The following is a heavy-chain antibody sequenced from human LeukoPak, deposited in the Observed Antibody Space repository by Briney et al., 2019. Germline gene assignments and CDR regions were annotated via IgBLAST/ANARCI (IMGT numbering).Heavy chain of an antibody. Sequence: SETLSLTCTVSGGSISSYYWSWIRQPAGKGLEWIGRIYTSGSTNYNPSLKSRVTMSVDTSKNQFSLKLSSVTAADTAVYYCARDSGEKTHYDFWSGYYTEYWGQGTLVTVSS. J-gene: IGHJ4*02. V-gene: IGHV4-4*07. CDR1: GGSISSYY. CDR3: ARDSGEKTHYDFWSGYYTEY. CDR2: IYTSGST. D-gene: IGHD3-3*01.